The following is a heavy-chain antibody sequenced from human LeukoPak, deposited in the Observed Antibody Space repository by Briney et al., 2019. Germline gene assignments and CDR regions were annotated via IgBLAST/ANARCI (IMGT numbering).Heavy chain of an antibody. D-gene: IGHD1-1*01. CDR2: IYYSGST. V-gene: IGHV4-59*01. CDR3: ARLSPDDDDFDY. Sequence: SETLSLTCTVSGGSISSYYWSWIRQPPGEGLEWIGYIYYSGSTNYNPSLKSRVTISVDTSKNQFSLKLSSVTAADTAVYYCARLSPDDDDFDYWGQGTLVTVSS. J-gene: IGHJ4*02. CDR1: GGSISSYY.